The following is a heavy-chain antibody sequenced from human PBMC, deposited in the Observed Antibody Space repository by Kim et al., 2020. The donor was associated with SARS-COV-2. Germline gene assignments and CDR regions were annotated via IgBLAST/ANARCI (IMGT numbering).Heavy chain of an antibody. Sequence: GGSLRLSCAASGFTFSSYAMHWVRQAPGKGLEWVAVISYDGSNKYYADSVKGRFTISRDNSKNTLYLQMNSLRAEDTAVYYCARVPRLEGGAWGQGTLVTISS. CDR3: ARVPRLEGGA. CDR1: GFTFSSYA. V-gene: IGHV3-30-3*01. CDR2: ISYDGSNK. D-gene: IGHD6-19*01. J-gene: IGHJ5*02.